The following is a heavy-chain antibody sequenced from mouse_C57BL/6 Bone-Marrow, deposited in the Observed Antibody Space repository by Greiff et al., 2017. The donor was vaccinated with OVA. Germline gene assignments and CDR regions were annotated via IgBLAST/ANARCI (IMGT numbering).Heavy chain of an antibody. CDR1: GYTFTDYY. J-gene: IGHJ2*01. CDR3: ARWDYGSSDY. CDR2: INPNNGGT. V-gene: IGHV1-26*01. Sequence: EVQLQQSGPELVKPGASVKISCKASGYTFTDYYMNWVKQSHGKSLEWIGDINPNNGGTSYNQKFKVKATLTVDKSSSTAYMELRSLTSEDSAVYYCARWDYGSSDYWGQGTTLTVSS. D-gene: IGHD1-1*01.